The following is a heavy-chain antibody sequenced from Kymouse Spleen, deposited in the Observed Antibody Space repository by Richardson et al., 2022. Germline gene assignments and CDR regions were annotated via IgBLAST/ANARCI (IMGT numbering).Heavy chain of an antibody. CDR1: GYTFTSYA. V-gene: IGHV1-3*01. D-gene: IGHD2-21*02. J-gene: IGHJ4*02. CDR3: AREGHIVVVTAIPDY. CDR2: INAGNGNT. Sequence: QVQLVQSGAEVKKPGASVKVSCKASGYTFTSYAMHWVRQAPGQRLEWMGWINAGNGNTKYSQKFQGRVTITRDTSASTAYMELSSLRSEDTAVYYCAREGHIVVVTAIPDYWGQGTLVTVSS.